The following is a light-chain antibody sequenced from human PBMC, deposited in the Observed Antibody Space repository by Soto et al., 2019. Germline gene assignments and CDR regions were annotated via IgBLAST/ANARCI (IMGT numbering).Light chain of an antibody. CDR1: SSDFGGYNS. J-gene: IGLJ2*01. V-gene: IGLV2-14*01. CDR2: EVS. Sequence: QSALTQPASVSGSPGQSITISCTGTSSDFGGYNSVSWYQQHPGKAPKLMIYEVSNRPSGVSNRFSGSKSGNTASLTISGLQAEDEADYYCSSYTSSSTLVFGGGTKLT. CDR3: SSYTSSSTLV.